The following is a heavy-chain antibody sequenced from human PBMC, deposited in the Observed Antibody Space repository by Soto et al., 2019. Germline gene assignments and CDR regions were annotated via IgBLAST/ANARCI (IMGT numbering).Heavy chain of an antibody. D-gene: IGHD3-22*01. Sequence: QVQLVESGGGVVQPGRSLRLSCAASGFTFSSYAMHWVRQAPGKGLEWVAVISYDGSNKYYADSVKGRFTISRDNSKNTLYLQMNSLRAEDTAVYYCARDEGGYYDSSGHPDYWGQGTLVTVSS. J-gene: IGHJ4*02. CDR2: ISYDGSNK. V-gene: IGHV3-30-3*01. CDR3: ARDEGGYYDSSGHPDY. CDR1: GFTFSSYA.